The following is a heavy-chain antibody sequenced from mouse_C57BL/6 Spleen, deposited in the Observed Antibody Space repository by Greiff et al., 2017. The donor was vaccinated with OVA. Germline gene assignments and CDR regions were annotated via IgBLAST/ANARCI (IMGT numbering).Heavy chain of an antibody. D-gene: IGHD2-1*01. CDR2: INPNNGGT. J-gene: IGHJ4*01. CDR1: GYTFTDYY. Sequence: VQLQQSGPELVKPGASVKISCKASGYTFTDYYMNWVKQSHGKSLEWIGDINPNNGGTSYNQKFKGKATLTVDKSSSTAYMELRSLTSEDSAVYYCASLSYGNSRGYYAMDYWGQGTSVTVSS. CDR3: ASLSYGNSRGYYAMDY. V-gene: IGHV1-26*01.